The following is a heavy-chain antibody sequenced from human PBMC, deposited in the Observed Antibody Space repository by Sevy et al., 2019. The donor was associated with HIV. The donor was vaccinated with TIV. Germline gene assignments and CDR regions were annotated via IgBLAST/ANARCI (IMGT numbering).Heavy chain of an antibody. V-gene: IGHV3-30*18. CDR1: GFTFSSYG. CDR3: AKDKNRYSSSWYRITDYYYGMDV. D-gene: IGHD6-13*01. J-gene: IGHJ6*02. CDR2: ISYDGSNK. Sequence: GGSLRLSCAASGFTFSSYGMHWVRQAPGKGLEWVAVISYDGSNKYYADSVKGRFTISRDNSKNTLYLQMNSLRAEDTAVDYCAKDKNRYSSSWYRITDYYYGMDVWGQGTTVTVSS.